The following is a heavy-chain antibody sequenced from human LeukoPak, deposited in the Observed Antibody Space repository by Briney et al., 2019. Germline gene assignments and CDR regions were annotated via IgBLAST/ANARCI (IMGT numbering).Heavy chain of an antibody. Sequence: GGSLRLSCAASGFSFMNAWMIWVRQAPGKVLEWVGRIKSNADGGTPDYAAPPRGRFTISTDDSKNTLYLQMNSLKTEDTAVYYGTASSNETSPNWGRGTLVTVS. D-gene: IGHD2-8*01. CDR3: TASSNETSPN. V-gene: IGHV3-15*01. J-gene: IGHJ4*02. CDR1: GFSFMNAW. CDR2: IKSNADGGTP.